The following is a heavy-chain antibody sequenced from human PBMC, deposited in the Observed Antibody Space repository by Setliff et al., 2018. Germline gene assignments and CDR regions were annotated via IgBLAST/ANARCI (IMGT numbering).Heavy chain of an antibody. D-gene: IGHD5-12*01. J-gene: IGHJ2*01. CDR3: ARNPDFLQYSFDL. CDR1: GGSIRSYY. V-gene: IGHV4-59*12. Sequence: SETLSLTCNVSGGSIRSYYWSWIRQPPGKGPEWIGYMYYSGTTYSTYYNPSLKSLATISIDTSKSQFSLKLSSMTAADTALYYCARNPDFLQYSFDLWGRGTLVTVSS. CDR2: MYYSGTTYST.